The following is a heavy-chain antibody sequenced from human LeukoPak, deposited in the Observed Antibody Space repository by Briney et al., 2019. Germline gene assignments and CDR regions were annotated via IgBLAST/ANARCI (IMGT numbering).Heavy chain of an antibody. V-gene: IGHV3-74*01. CDR2: IDSDGSDT. CDR3: ARAGYNWEHDY. Sequence: PGGSLRLSCAASGFTFSSSWMYWVRQAPGKGLVWVSRIDSDGSDTTYADSVKGRFTISRDNAKNTVYLQMNSLRAEDTAVYYCARAGYNWEHDYWGQGTLVTVSS. CDR1: GFTFSSSW. J-gene: IGHJ4*02. D-gene: IGHD5-24*01.